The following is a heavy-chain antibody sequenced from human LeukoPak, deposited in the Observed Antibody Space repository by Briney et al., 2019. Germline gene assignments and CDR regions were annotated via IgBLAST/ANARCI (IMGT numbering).Heavy chain of an antibody. CDR2: INHSGST. J-gene: IGHJ4*02. CDR3: ARRTLRYCSGGSCYFFDY. CDR1: GGSFSGYY. Sequence: SETLSLTCAVYGGSFSGYYWSWIRQPPGKGREWIGEINHSGSTNYNPSLKSRVTISVDTSKNQFSLKLSSVTAADTAVYYCARRTLRYCSGGSCYFFDYWGQGTLVTVSS. D-gene: IGHD2-15*01. V-gene: IGHV4-34*01.